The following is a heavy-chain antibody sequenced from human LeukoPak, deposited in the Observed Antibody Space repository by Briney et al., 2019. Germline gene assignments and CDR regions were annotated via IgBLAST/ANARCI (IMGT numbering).Heavy chain of an antibody. Sequence: ASVKVSCKASGYTFSNYGISWVRQAPGQGLEWVGWIRGDNGNTNYAQKLRGRVTMTTDTSTSTAYMELRSLGSDETAVYYCARVDLLTGYYFFDYWGQGTLVTVSS. CDR2: IRGDNGNT. D-gene: IGHD3-9*01. J-gene: IGHJ4*02. CDR3: ARVDLLTGYYFFDY. CDR1: GYTFSNYG. V-gene: IGHV1-18*01.